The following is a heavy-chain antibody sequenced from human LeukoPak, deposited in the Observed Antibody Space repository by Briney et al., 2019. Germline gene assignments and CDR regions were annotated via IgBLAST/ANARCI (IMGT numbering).Heavy chain of an antibody. D-gene: IGHD3-10*01. Sequence: ASVKVSCTASVYSFTVYYMHWVRQAPGQGLEWMGWINPNSGGTNYTQKFQGWVTMTRDTSISTAYMELSRLRSDDTAVYYCARDGVGDAFDIWGQGTMVTVSS. V-gene: IGHV1-2*04. CDR2: INPNSGGT. CDR3: ARDGVGDAFDI. CDR1: VYSFTVYY. J-gene: IGHJ3*02.